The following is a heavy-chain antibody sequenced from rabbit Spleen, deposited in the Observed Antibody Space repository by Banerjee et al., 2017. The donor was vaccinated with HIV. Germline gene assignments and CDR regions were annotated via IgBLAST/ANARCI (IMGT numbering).Heavy chain of an antibody. V-gene: IGHV1S40*01. Sequence: QSLEESGGDLVKPEGSLTLTCKASGFSFSDRDVMCWVRQAPGKGLEWIACINAATAKPVYATWAKGRFTISRTSSTTVTLRMTSLTATDTATYFCARDLVGVIGWNFYLWGQGTLVTVS. CDR1: GFSFSDRDV. CDR3: ARDLVGVIGWNFYL. D-gene: IGHD1-1*01. CDR2: INAATAKP. J-gene: IGHJ4*01.